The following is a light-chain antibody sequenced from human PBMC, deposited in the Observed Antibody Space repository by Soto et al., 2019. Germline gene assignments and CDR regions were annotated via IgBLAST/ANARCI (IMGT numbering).Light chain of an antibody. CDR2: RAS. V-gene: IGKV3-15*01. Sequence: EIVMTQSPATLSVSPGERATLSCRASQSVSSNLAWYQQKPGQAPRLLIYRASTRATGIPARFSGSGSGTEFTLNISSLQSEDFAVFYCQQHDNWPITFGQGTRLEIK. J-gene: IGKJ5*01. CDR1: QSVSSN. CDR3: QQHDNWPIT.